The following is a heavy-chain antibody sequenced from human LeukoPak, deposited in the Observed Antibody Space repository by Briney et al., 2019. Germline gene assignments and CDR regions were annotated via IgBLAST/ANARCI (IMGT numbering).Heavy chain of an antibody. CDR3: AISRYYSDRSAYYPYH. D-gene: IGHD3-22*01. CDR1: GFTLTSYT. J-gene: IGHJ4*02. V-gene: IGHV3-21*01. CDR2: ISSSSSYI. Sequence: TGGSLRLSCAASGFTLTSYTMNWVRQAPGKGLEWVSFISSSSSYIYYADSVKGRFTISRDNARNSLFLQMNSLRAEDTAMYYCAISRYYSDRSAYYPYHGGKGTLVTVSS.